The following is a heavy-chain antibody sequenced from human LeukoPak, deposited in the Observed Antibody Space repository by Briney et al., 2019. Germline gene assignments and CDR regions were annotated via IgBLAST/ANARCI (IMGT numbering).Heavy chain of an antibody. Sequence: ASVKVSCKASGYTFTDYYIHWVRQAPGQGLERMGWINPNSGGTNYAQKFYVRVTMTRDTSITTAYMELSRLRSDDTAVFYCARSPHILTGENFDFWGQGTLVTVSS. J-gene: IGHJ4*02. CDR1: GYTFTDYY. CDR3: ARSPHILTGENFDF. CDR2: INPNSGGT. D-gene: IGHD3-9*01. V-gene: IGHV1-2*02.